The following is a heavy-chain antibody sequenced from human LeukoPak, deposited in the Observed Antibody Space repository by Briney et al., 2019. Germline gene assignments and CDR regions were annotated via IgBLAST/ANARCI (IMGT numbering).Heavy chain of an antibody. V-gene: IGHV1-46*01. Sequence: ASVKVSCKASGYTFTSYYMHWVRQAPGQGLEWMGIINPSGGSTSYAQKFQGRVTMTRDTSTSTVCMELSSLRSEDTAVYYCARYRIAAAGLDYWGQGTLVTVSS. CDR2: INPSGGST. J-gene: IGHJ4*02. CDR3: ARYRIAAAGLDY. CDR1: GYTFTSYY. D-gene: IGHD6-13*01.